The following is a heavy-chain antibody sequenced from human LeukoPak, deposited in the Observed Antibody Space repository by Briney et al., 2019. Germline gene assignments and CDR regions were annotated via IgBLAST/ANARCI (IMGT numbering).Heavy chain of an antibody. V-gene: IGHV3-7*01. J-gene: IGHJ4*02. CDR2: IKQDGSAE. CDR1: GFTISNYW. CDR3: ARDLFDY. Sequence: GGSLRLSCAVSGFTISNYWMSWVRQAPGKGLEWVATIKQDGSAEFYVDSVKGRFTISRDSAKNSLYLKMNSWRADDTAVYYCARDLFDYWGKGTLVTVSS.